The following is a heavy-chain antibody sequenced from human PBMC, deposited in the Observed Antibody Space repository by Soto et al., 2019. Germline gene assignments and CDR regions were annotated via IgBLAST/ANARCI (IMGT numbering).Heavy chain of an antibody. Sequence: EVQLLESGGGLVQPGGSLRLSCAASGFTFTSFAITWVRQAPGKGLEWVSTISGSGGSTCYADSVKGRFTISRDNSKNTLYLQMDSLRAEDTAVYYGAKAFLRRVGTPLGAFDIWGHGTRVTVSS. V-gene: IGHV3-23*01. D-gene: IGHD1-7*01. CDR1: GFTFTSFA. CDR2: ISGSGGST. J-gene: IGHJ3*02. CDR3: AKAFLRRVGTPLGAFDI.